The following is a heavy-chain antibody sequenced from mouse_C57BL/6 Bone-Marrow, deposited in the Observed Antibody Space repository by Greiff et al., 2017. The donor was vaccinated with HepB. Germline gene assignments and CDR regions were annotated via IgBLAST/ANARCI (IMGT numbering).Heavy chain of an antibody. V-gene: IGHV5-16*01. CDR2: INYDGSST. J-gene: IGHJ3*01. D-gene: IGHD1-1*01. Sequence: EVKLMESEGGLVQPGSSMKLSCTASGFTFSDYYMAWVRQVPEKGLEWVANINYDGSSTYYLDSLKSRFIISRDNAKNILYLQMSSLKSEDTATYYCARGDGSRAPTWFAYWGQGTLVTVSA. CDR1: GFTFSDYY. CDR3: ARGDGSRAPTWFAY.